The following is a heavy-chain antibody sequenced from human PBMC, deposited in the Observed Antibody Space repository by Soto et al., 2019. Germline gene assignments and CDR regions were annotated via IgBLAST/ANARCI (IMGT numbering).Heavy chain of an antibody. V-gene: IGHV3-49*04. CDR3: TRVGATDGVAFDI. CDR2: IRSKAYGGTT. Sequence: PGGSLRLSCTASGFTVGDYGMSWVRQAPGKGLEWVGLIRSKAYGGTTDYAASVKGRFTISRDDFKSIAYLQMNSLKTEDTAVYYCTRVGATDGVAFDIWGQGTMVTVSS. D-gene: IGHD1-26*01. J-gene: IGHJ3*02. CDR1: GFTVGDYG.